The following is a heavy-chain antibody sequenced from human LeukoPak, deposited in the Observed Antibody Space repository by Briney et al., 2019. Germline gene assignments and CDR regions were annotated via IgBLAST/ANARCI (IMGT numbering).Heavy chain of an antibody. CDR1: GFTVSSNY. J-gene: IGHJ3*01. D-gene: IGHD5-24*01. CDR3: ARAGRWLQFMGF. CDR2: INHSGST. V-gene: IGHV4-34*01. Sequence: PGGSLRLSCAASGFTVSSNYMSWIRQPPGKGLEWIGEINHSGSTNYNPSLKSRVTISVDTSKNQFSLKLSSVTAADTAVYYCARAGRWLQFMGFWGQGTMVTVSS.